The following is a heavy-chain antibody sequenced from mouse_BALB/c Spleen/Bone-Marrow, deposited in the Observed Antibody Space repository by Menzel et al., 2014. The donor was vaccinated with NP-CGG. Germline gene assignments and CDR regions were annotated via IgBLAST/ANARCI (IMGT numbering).Heavy chain of an antibody. D-gene: IGHD1-2*01. CDR1: GFTFXNYT. Sequence: EVHLVESGGGLVQPGGSLKLSCAASGFTFXNYTMSWIRQTPEKRLEWVAYISNGGGTTYYPDTVKGRFTISRDNAKNTLYLQMSSLKSEDTAMYYCARRYDYGYGPFAYWGQGTLVTVSA. CDR2: ISNGGGTT. CDR3: ARRYDYGYGPFAY. V-gene: IGHV5-12-2*01. J-gene: IGHJ3*01.